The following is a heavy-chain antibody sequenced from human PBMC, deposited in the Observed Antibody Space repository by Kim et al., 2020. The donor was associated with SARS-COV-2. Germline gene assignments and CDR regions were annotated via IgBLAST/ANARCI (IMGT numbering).Heavy chain of an antibody. D-gene: IGHD4-4*01. V-gene: IGHV4-59*13. CDR3: AKNRCDDTNYRGGLEV. Sequence: SGTLSLTCTVSGDSIRRSSFSWIRQAPGKGLEWIGYVYYTGTDKYNASLKSGVTRSVNTRKNQFCLKLSYVTAADTAVYYGAKNRCDDTNYRGGLEVWG. CDR2: VYYTGTD. CDR1: GDSIRRSS. J-gene: IGHJ6*02.